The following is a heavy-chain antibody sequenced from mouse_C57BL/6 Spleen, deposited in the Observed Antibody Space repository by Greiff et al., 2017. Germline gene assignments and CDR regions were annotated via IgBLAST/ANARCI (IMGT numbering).Heavy chain of an antibody. CDR1: GYTFTDYE. CDR2: IVPETGGT. V-gene: IGHV1-15*01. D-gene: IGHD1-2*01. CDR3: TPYGTWFAY. J-gene: IGHJ3*01. Sequence: VQLQQSGAELVRPGASVTLSCKASGYTFTDYEMHWVKQTPVHGLEWIGAIVPETGGTAYNQKFKGKAILTADKSSSTAYMELRSLTSKDSAVYYCTPYGTWFAYWGQGTLVTVSA.